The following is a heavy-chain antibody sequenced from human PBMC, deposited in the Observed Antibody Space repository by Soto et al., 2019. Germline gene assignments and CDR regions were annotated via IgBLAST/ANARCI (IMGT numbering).Heavy chain of an antibody. CDR2: INTYNGMT. D-gene: IGHD5-12*01. J-gene: IGHJ4*02. Sequence: QVQLVQSGGEVKKPGASVTVSCKASGYTFINDHITWVRKAPGQGLDWRAWINTYNGMTDYAQRFQGRVTMTRDTSTSTAYMELRNLGSDDTAVYFCAKSPRGEMATDWGQGTLVTVSS. V-gene: IGHV1-18*01. CDR3: AKSPRGEMATD. CDR1: GYTFINDH.